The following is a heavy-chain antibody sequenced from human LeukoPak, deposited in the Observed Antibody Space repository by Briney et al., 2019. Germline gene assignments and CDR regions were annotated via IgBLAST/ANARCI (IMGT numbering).Heavy chain of an antibody. CDR2: IDWDDDK. J-gene: IGHJ4*02. V-gene: IGHV2-70*04. Sequence: SGPALVKPTQTLTLTCTFSGFSLSTSGMRVSWIRQPPWKALEWLSRIDWDDDKFYSTSLKTRLTISQDTSKNQVVLTMTNMDPMDTATYYCARRTSSDFYFDYWGLGTLVTVSS. D-gene: IGHD2-2*01. CDR3: ARRTSSDFYFDY. CDR1: GFSLSTSGMR.